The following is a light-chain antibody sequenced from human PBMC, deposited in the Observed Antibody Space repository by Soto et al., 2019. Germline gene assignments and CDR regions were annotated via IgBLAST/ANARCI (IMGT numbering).Light chain of an antibody. J-gene: IGKJ4*01. V-gene: IGKV1-39*01. CDR1: QSISSY. CDR2: AAS. CDR3: QQSCSTLPLT. Sequence: DIQVTQSPSSLSSCLLDTVTITCRASQSISSYLNWYQQKPGKAPKLLIYAASSLQSGVPSRFSGSGSGTDFTLTISSLQPEDFATYYCQQSCSTLPLTFGGGTKVDIK.